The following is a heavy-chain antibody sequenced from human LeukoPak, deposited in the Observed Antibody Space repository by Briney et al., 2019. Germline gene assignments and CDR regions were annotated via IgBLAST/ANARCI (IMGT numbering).Heavy chain of an antibody. CDR1: GFTFSNAW. J-gene: IGHJ4*02. CDR3: PTHPDVLRYFDWSNY. CDR2: VKSKTDGGTT. V-gene: IGHV3-15*01. Sequence: GGSLRLSCAASGFTFSNAWMSWVRQAPGKGLEWVGRVKSKTDGGTTDYAAPVKGRFTVPRDDSKTTLYLQMNSLKTANTAVYYCPTHPDVLRYFDWSNYWGQGTLVTVSS. D-gene: IGHD3-9*01.